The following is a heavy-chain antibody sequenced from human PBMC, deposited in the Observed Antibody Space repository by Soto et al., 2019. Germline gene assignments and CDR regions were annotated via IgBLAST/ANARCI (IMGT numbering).Heavy chain of an antibody. J-gene: IGHJ4*02. V-gene: IGHV3-53*02. Sequence: VQLVESGGGLIQAGGSLRLSCAVSGFTVSNNFMMWVRQAPRKGLEWVSLIYSGGSISYADSVKGRFTISRDGSMNMLYLQMNSLTAEDSAVYYCARDGNGQRGSPHWGQGTLVTVSS. CDR2: IYSGGSI. CDR1: GFTVSNNF. CDR3: ARDGNGQRGSPH. D-gene: IGHD3-16*01.